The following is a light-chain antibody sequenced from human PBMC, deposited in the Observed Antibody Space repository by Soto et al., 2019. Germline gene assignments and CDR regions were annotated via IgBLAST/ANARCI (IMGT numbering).Light chain of an antibody. J-gene: IGKJ2*01. CDR1: RSFASSY. CDR3: QHYDSSPPYT. V-gene: IGKV3-20*01. Sequence: EIVLTQSPATLSLSPGERATLSCRASRSFASSYLGWYQQKPGQAPRLLIYAASTRATGIPDRFSGSGSATDFTLTISRLEPEDSAVYYCQHYDSSPPYTFGQGTKLEIK. CDR2: AAS.